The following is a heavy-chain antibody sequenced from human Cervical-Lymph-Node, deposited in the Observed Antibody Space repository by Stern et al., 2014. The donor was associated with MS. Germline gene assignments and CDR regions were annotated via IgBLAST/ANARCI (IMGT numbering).Heavy chain of an antibody. CDR2: IWDDGTNK. CDR3: ARADYHYGMDV. CDR1: GFTFSSYG. Sequence: VQLVESGGGVVQAGRSLRLSCAPSGFTFSSYGMHWVRQVPGKGLEWVAVIWDDGTNKYYADSVRGRFAISRDNSKNTLDLQLNSLRAEDTAVYYCARADYHYGMDVWGQGTTVTVSS. V-gene: IGHV3-33*01. J-gene: IGHJ6*02.